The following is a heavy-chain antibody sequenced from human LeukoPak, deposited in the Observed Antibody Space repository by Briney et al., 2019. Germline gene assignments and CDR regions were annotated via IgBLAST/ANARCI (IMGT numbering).Heavy chain of an antibody. CDR3: ARGEYYFDY. CDR2: ISSSGRTI. CDR1: GFTFNNYQ. J-gene: IGHJ4*02. Sequence: PGGSLRLPCAASGFTFNNYQMNWVRQAPGKGLECISYISSSGRTIYYADSLKGRFTVSRDNAKNSLYLRMNNLRAEDTAVYYCARGEYYFDYWGQGTLVTVSS. V-gene: IGHV3-48*03.